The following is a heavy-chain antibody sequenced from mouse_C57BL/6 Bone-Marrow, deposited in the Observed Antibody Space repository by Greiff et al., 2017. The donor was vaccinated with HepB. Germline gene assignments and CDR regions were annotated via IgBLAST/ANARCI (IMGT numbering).Heavy chain of an antibody. Sequence: QVQLQQPGAELVKPGASVKLSCKASGYTFTSYWMHWVKQRPGQGLEWIGMIHPNSGSTNYNETFKSKATLTVDKSSSTAYMQLSSLTSEESAVYYCAKRRDYGSSFAWFAYWGQGTLVTVSA. CDR3: AKRRDYGSSFAWFAY. CDR1: GYTFTSYW. V-gene: IGHV1-64*01. CDR2: IHPNSGST. D-gene: IGHD1-1*01. J-gene: IGHJ3*01.